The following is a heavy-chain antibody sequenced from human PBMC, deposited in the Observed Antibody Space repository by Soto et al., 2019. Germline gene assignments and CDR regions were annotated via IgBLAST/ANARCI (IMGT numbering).Heavy chain of an antibody. Sequence: QLQLQESGPGLVKPSETLSLTCTVSGGSISSSSYYWGWIRQPPGKGLEWIGSIYYSGSTYYNPSLKLRVTITVDTSKSQFSLKLSSVTAADTAVYYCARQDIITIFGVVGYYFDYWGQGTLVTVSS. CDR1: GGSISSSSYY. J-gene: IGHJ4*02. D-gene: IGHD3-3*01. CDR3: ARQDIITIFGVVGYYFDY. V-gene: IGHV4-39*01. CDR2: IYYSGST.